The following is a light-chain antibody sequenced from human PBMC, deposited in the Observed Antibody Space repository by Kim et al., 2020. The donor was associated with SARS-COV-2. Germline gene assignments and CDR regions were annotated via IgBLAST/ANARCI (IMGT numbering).Light chain of an antibody. CDR1: KSISNY. CDR3: QQSNSTLWT. CDR2: AAS. J-gene: IGKJ1*01. V-gene: IGKV1-39*01. Sequence: ATVRDRVTITCRASKSISNYLNWYQQKPGKGPKLLIYAASSLQSGVPSRFSGSGSGTEFTLSISSLQPEDFATYYCQQSNSTLWTFGQGTKVDIK.